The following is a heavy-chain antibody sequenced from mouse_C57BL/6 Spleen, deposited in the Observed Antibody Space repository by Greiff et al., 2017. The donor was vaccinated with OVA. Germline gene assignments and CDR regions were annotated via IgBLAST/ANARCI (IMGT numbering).Heavy chain of an antibody. J-gene: IGHJ3*01. D-gene: IGHD2-5*01. Sequence: EVKLVESGGGLVQPGGSMKLSCVASGFTFSNYWMNWVRQSPEKGLEWVAQIRLKSDNYATHYAESVKGRFTISRDDSKSSVYLQMNNLSAEDTGIYYCTESNLAWFAYCGQGTLVTVSA. CDR2: IRLKSDNYAT. CDR1: GFTFSNYW. V-gene: IGHV6-3*01. CDR3: TESNLAWFAY.